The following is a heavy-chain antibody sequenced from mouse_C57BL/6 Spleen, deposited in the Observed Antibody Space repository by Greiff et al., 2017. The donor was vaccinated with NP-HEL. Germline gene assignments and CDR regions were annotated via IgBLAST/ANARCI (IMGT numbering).Heavy chain of an antibody. CDR3: ARGGLYDYDGGFAY. CDR1: GYAFTNYL. D-gene: IGHD2-4*01. V-gene: IGHV1-54*01. Sequence: VQLQESGAELVRPGTSVKVSCKASGYAFTNYLIEWVKQRPGQGLEWIGVINPGSGGTNYNEKFKGKATLTADKSSSTAYMQLSSLTSEDSAVYFCARGGLYDYDGGFAYWGQGTLVTVSA. CDR2: INPGSGGT. J-gene: IGHJ3*01.